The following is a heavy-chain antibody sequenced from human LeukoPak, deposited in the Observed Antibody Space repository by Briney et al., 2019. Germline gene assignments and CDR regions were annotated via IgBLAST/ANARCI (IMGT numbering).Heavy chain of an antibody. J-gene: IGHJ3*02. CDR3: VNDILTEGAFDI. CDR1: GYTFTGYY. CDR2: INPSGGST. V-gene: IGHV1-46*01. Sequence: ASVRVSCKASGYTFTGYYMHWVRQAPGQGLEWMGIINPSGGSTSYAQKFQGRVTMTRDTSTSTVYMELSSLRSEDTAVYYCVNDILTEGAFDIWGQGTMVTLSS. D-gene: IGHD3-9*01.